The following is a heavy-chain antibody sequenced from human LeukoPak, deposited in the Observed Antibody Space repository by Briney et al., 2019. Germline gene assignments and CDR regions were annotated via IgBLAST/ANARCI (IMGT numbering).Heavy chain of an antibody. J-gene: IGHJ4*02. CDR2: ISYDGSNR. V-gene: IGHV3-30*04. Sequence: PGRSPRLSCAASGFTLSRYAMHWVRQAPGKGLEWVAVISYDGSNRYYADSVKGRFSNSRDNSKNTLYLQMNSLRAEDTAVYYCARVVVAGTGGHGYFDYWGQRTLDSVS. CDR3: ARVVVAGTGGHGYFDY. D-gene: IGHD6-19*01. CDR1: GFTLSRYA.